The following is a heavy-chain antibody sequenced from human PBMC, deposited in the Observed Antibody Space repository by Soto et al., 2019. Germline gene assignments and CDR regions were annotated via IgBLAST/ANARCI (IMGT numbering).Heavy chain of an antibody. CDR2: ISAYNGNT. J-gene: IGHJ6*02. CDR3: ARFSGGSYNTYYFYYGMDL. Sequence: ASVKVSCKASGYTFTSYGISWVRQAPGQGLDWMGWISAYNGNTKYAQDLQGRVTMTTDTSTSTAYMELRSLRSGDMAMYYCARFSGGSYNTYYFYYGMDLWGQGTTVTVSS. V-gene: IGHV1-18*03. CDR1: GYTFTSYG. D-gene: IGHD2-15*01.